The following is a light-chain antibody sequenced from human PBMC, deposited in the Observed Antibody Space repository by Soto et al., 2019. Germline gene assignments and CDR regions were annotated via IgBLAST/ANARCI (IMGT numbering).Light chain of an antibody. J-gene: IGKJ4*01. Sequence: EIVLTQSPGTLSLSLGERATLSCRASQSVGRDFLAWYQHKPGQAPRLLIHRASSRATGIPDRFSGSGSGTDFILTISRLEPEDFALYYCQQYASSPLTFGGGTKVEIK. V-gene: IGKV3-20*01. CDR2: RAS. CDR1: QSVGRDF. CDR3: QQYASSPLT.